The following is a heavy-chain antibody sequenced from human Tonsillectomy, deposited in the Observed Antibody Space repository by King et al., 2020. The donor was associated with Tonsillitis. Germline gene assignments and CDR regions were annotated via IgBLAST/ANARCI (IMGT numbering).Heavy chain of an antibody. D-gene: IGHD1-14*01. V-gene: IGHV1-18*04. CDR2: INPYHGKT. Sequence: QLVQSGAEVKKPGASVKVSCKTSGYTFNNYVISWVRQAPGQGLEWLGWINPYHGKTDSAQKFQGRFTLTTDTATRTAHLDLRSLRSDDTAIYYCARGNREMLVNAFNIWGQGTMVTVSS. CDR1: GYTFNNYV. J-gene: IGHJ3*02. CDR3: ARGNREMLVNAFNI.